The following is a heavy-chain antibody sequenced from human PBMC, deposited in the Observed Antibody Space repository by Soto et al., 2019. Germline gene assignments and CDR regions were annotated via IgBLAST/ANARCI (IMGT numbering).Heavy chain of an antibody. D-gene: IGHD2-2*01. CDR1: GFTISSYI. V-gene: IGHV3-21*01. CDR3: ERDFSVVVPAAMFDP. J-gene: IGHJ5*02. CDR2: ISSSSSYI. Sequence: PGGSLILSCAASGFTISSYIMNLVRQAPGKGLEWVSSISSSSSYIYYADSVKGRFTISRDNAKNSLYLQMNSLRAEDTAVYYCERDFSVVVPAAMFDPWGQGTLVTVSS.